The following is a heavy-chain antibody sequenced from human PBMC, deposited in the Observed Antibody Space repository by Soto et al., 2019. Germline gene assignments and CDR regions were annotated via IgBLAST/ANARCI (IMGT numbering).Heavy chain of an antibody. CDR1: GLTFRTYG. J-gene: IGHJ4*02. D-gene: IGHD1-26*01. Sequence: QVQLVESGGGVVQPGGSLRLSWAASGLTFRTYGIHWVRQPPGRGLEWVAVIWHDGSYKYYADSVKGRFTISRDNSQNTLYLQLSSLTAGDTAVYYCARAVGPFDYWGQGTLVTVSS. CDR2: IWHDGSYK. V-gene: IGHV3-33*01. CDR3: ARAVGPFDY.